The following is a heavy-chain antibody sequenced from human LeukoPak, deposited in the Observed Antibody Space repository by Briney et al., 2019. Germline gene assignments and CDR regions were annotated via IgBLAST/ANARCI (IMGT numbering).Heavy chain of an antibody. CDR1: GFTFSSYS. CDR2: ISSSSSYI. Sequence: GGSLRLSCAASGFTFSSYSMNWVRQAPGKGLEWVSSISSSSSYIYYADSVKGRFTISRDNAKNSLYLQMNSRRAEDTAVYYCARASTGYYTRSNWDYGMDVWGQGTTVTVS. V-gene: IGHV3-21*01. J-gene: IGHJ6*02. CDR3: ARASTGYYTRSNWDYGMDV. D-gene: IGHD3/OR15-3a*01.